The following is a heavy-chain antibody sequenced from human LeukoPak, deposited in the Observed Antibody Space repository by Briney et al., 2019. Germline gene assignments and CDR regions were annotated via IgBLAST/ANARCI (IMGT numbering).Heavy chain of an antibody. V-gene: IGHV3-20*04. CDR1: GFTLEDYA. D-gene: IGHD3-3*01. CDR2: INWNVLSR. CDR3: ARAYKTKTFYDFWSGYYDP. J-gene: IGHJ5*02. Sequence: PGESLRLSCAASGFTLEDYAMTWVRQAPGKGLEWVSGINWNVLSRGYADSVKGRFTISRDNAKSSLYLQMNNLRVDDTAFYYCARAYKTKTFYDFWSGYYDPWGQGILVTVSS.